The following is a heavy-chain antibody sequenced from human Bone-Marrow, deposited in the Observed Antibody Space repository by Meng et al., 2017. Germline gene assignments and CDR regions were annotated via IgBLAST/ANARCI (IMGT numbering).Heavy chain of an antibody. CDR3: ARVGYSGSRVTSYYFDY. CDR1: GGSISSGGYY. J-gene: IGHJ4*02. Sequence: QLQLQESGPGLVKPSQTLSLTCTVSGGSISSGGYYWSWIRQHPGKGLEWIGYIYYSGSTYYNPSLKSLVTISVDTSKNQFSLKLSSVTAADTAVYYCARVGYSGSRVTSYYFDYWGQGTLVTVSS. V-gene: IGHV4-31*01. CDR2: IYYSGST. D-gene: IGHD1-26*01.